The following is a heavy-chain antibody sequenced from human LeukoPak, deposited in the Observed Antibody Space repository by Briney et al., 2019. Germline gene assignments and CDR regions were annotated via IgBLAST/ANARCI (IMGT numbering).Heavy chain of an antibody. D-gene: IGHD3-22*01. CDR3: ARDPTYYYDSSGYVSEDFDM. J-gene: IGHJ3*02. Sequence: ASVKVSCKASGYTFTGYYMHWVRQAPGQGLECMGWINPNSGGTNYAQKFQGRVTMTRDTSISTDYMELSRLRSDDTAVYYCARDPTYYYDSSGYVSEDFDMWGQGTMVSVSS. CDR2: INPNSGGT. V-gene: IGHV1-2*02. CDR1: GYTFTGYY.